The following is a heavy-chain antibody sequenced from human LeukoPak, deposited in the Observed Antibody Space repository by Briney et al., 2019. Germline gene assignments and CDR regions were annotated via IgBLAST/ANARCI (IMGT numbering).Heavy chain of an antibody. CDR3: ARAYYGSGSYDYYYYGMDV. CDR1: GYTFTSYA. Sequence: ASVKVSCKASGYTFTSYAMNWVRQAPGQGLEWMGWINTNTGNPTYAQGFTGRFVFSLDTSVSTAYLQISSLKAEDTAVYYCARAYYGSGSYDYYYYGMDVWGQGTTVTVSS. V-gene: IGHV7-4-1*02. CDR2: INTNTGNP. J-gene: IGHJ6*02. D-gene: IGHD3-10*01.